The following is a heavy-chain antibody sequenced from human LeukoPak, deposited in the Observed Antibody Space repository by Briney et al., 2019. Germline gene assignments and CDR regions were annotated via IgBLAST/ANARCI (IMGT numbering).Heavy chain of an antibody. CDR1: GFTFRGYW. D-gene: IGHD1-26*01. V-gene: IGHV3-7*01. J-gene: IGHJ4*02. CDR2: IKEDGSEK. Sequence: GGSLRLSCAASGFTFRGYWMTWVRQAPGKGLEWVANIKEDGSEKDYVDSVRGRFTISRDNAKNSLYLQMSSLRVDDTAMYYCASDLSGSPSGRAFDYWGQGTLVTVSS. CDR3: ASDLSGSPSGRAFDY.